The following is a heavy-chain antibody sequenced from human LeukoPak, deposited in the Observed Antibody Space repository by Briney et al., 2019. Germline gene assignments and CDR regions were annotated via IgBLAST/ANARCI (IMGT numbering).Heavy chain of an antibody. J-gene: IGHJ4*02. CDR3: ARIYN. CDR2: IYSGGST. CDR1: GFTFSSYA. Sequence: GGSLRLSCAASGFTFSSYAMSWVRQAPGKGLEWVSLIYSGGSTYYADSVRGRFTISRDSSKNTLYLQMNSLRVEDTAVYYCARIYNWGQGTLVTVSS. D-gene: IGHD4-11*01. V-gene: IGHV3-66*01.